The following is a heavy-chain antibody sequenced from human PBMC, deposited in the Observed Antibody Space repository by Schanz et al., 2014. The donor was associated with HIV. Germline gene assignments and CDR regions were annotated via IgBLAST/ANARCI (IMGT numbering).Heavy chain of an antibody. J-gene: IGHJ5*02. Sequence: QVQLVQSGAEVKKPGASVKVSCKASGYTFINYDIHWVRQASGQGLEWMGWISTSNGNTNYAQKFQGRVTMTTDTSTSTAYMELRSLRSDDTAVYYCAREKTTLNWFDPWGQGTLVTVSS. CDR2: ISTSNGNT. CDR3: AREKTTLNWFDP. V-gene: IGHV1-18*01. CDR1: GYTFINYD. D-gene: IGHD4-4*01.